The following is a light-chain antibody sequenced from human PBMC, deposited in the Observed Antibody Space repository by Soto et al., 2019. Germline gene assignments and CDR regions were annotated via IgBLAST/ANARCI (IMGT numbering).Light chain of an antibody. V-gene: IGLV2-14*01. CDR1: SSDVGGYNY. CDR2: DVS. Sequence: QSALTQPASVSGSPGQSITISCTGTSSDVGGYNYVSWYQQHPGKAPKLMIYDVSHRPSGVSNRFSGSKSGTTASLTISGLQAEDEADYYCSSYTSSSTLLYVFGTGTKLTVL. CDR3: SSYTSSSTLLYV. J-gene: IGLJ1*01.